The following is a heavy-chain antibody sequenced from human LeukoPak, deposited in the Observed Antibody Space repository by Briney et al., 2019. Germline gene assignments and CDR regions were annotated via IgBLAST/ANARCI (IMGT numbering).Heavy chain of an antibody. J-gene: IGHJ4*02. CDR2: ISSSSSTI. V-gene: IGHV3-48*02. Sequence: GGSLRLSCAASGFTFSSYSMNWVRQAPGKGLEWVSYISSSSSTIYYADSVKGRFTISRDNAKNSLYLQMNCLRDEDTAVYYCARVGGYNSAFYLFDYWGQGTLVTVSS. D-gene: IGHD1-14*01. CDR1: GFTFSSYS. CDR3: ARVGGYNSAFYLFDY.